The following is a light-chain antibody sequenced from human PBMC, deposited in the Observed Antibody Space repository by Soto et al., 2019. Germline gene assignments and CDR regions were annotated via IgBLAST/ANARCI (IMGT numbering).Light chain of an antibody. CDR2: EVS. CDR1: SSDVGGYNY. V-gene: IGLV2-14*01. Sequence: QSALTQPASVSGSPGQSITISCTGTSSDVGGYNYVSWYQQHPGKAPKLMIYEVSNRPSGVSNRFSGSKSGNTASLTISGLRAEDEADYYCSSYTSSSTPLWVFGGGTKLTVL. J-gene: IGLJ3*02. CDR3: SSYTSSSTPLWV.